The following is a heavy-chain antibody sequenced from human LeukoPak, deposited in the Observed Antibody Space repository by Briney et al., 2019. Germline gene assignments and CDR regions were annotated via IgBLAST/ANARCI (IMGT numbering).Heavy chain of an antibody. D-gene: IGHD6-6*01. J-gene: IGHJ4*02. Sequence: SLRLSCAASGFTFSSDAMHWVRQPPGKGLEWIGEIYHSGSTNYNPSLESRVTMSVDKSKNQFSLKLTSVTAADTAVYFCARNRPRDFASYYFDHWGQGALVTVSS. CDR3: ARNRPRDFASYYFDH. CDR2: IYHSGST. CDR1: GFTFSSDA. V-gene: IGHV4-4*01.